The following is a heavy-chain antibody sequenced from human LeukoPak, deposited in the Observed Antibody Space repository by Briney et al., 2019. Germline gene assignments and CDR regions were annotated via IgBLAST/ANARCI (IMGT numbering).Heavy chain of an antibody. CDR1: GFTLSDAW. V-gene: IGHV3-33*08. CDR3: ARDRDYYDSSGYYFLYYYYGMDV. CDR2: IWYDGSNK. D-gene: IGHD3-22*01. Sequence: PGGSLRLSCAVSGFTLSDAWMHWVRQAPGKGLEWVAVIWYDGSNKYYVDSVKGRFTISRDNSKNTLYLQMNSLRAEDTAVYYCARDRDYYDSSGYYFLYYYYGMDVWGQGTTVTVSS. J-gene: IGHJ6*02.